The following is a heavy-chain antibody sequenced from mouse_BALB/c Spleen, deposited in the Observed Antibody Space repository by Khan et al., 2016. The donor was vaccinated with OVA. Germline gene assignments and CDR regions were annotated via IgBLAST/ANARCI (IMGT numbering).Heavy chain of an antibody. Sequence: QIQLVQSGPELKKPGETVKISCKASGYTFTNYGMNWVKQTPGQGLKWMGWINTYTGELTYVDDFKGRFAFSLETSASTAYLQINNLKNEDTATYFCARPPYLSYVMVYWVKGTSVTVSS. D-gene: IGHD2-10*01. CDR2: INTYTGEL. J-gene: IGHJ4*01. CDR3: ARPPYLSYVMVY. CDR1: GYTFTNYG. V-gene: IGHV9-3-1*01.